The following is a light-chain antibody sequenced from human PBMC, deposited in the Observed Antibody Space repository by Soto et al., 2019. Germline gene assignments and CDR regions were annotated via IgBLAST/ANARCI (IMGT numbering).Light chain of an antibody. V-gene: IGLV4-69*02. CDR1: SGHRHYA. CDR2: INSDGRH. J-gene: IGLJ3*02. Sequence: QLVLTQSSSASASLGASVKLTCTLSSGHRHYAIAWHQQQPQRGPRFLMKINSDGRHNKGDGITDRFSGSCSGAERYLTVSSLQSEDEADYYCQTWDAGIRVFGGGTKLTFL. CDR3: QTWDAGIRV.